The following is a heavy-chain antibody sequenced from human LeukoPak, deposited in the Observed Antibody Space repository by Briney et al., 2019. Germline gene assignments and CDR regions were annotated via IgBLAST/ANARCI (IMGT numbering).Heavy chain of an antibody. J-gene: IGHJ4*02. CDR2: ISGSGVST. V-gene: IGHV3-23*01. D-gene: IGHD3-10*01. Sequence: QPGGSLRLTCAASGFTFSSYSLTWVRQASGKGLERVSSISGSGVSTYYADSVKGRFTISRDNSKNTLYLQMDSLRAEDTAVYYCARAHTSSGGFFGYWGQGNLVTVSS. CDR1: GFTFSSYS. CDR3: ARAHTSSGGFFGY.